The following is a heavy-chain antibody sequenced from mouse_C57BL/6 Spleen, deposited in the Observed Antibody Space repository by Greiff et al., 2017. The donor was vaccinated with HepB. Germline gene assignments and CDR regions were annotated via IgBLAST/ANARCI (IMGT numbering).Heavy chain of an antibody. D-gene: IGHD2-5*01. CDR1: GYTFTSYW. J-gene: IGHJ2*01. V-gene: IGHV1-55*01. CDR2: IYPGSGST. CDR3: ARQESNYGFDD. Sequence: QVQLKQPGAELVKPGASVKMSCKASGYTFTSYWITWVKQRPGQGLEWIGDIYPGSGSTNYNEKFKSKATLTVDTSSSTAYLQLSSLTSEDSAVYYCARQESNYGFDDWGQGTTLTVSS.